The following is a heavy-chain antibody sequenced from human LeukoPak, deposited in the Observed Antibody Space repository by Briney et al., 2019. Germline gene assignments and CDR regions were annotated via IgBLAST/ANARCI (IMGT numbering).Heavy chain of an antibody. J-gene: IGHJ4*02. CDR2: IFYSGST. D-gene: IGHD5-18*01. CDR1: GGSISTSNYY. V-gene: IGHV4-39*07. Sequence: SETLSLTCTVSGGSISTSNYYWGWIRRPPGKGLEWIGNIFYSGSTYYGPSLKSRLTISLDTSRNQFSLKLNSVTAADTAVYYCARARHGCIYGYRPNELGHFFDYWGQGTLVTVSS. CDR3: ARARHGCIYGYRPNELGHFFDY.